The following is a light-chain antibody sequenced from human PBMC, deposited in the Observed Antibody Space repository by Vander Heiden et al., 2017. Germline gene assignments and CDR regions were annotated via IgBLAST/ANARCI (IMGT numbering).Light chain of an antibody. CDR2: AAS. CDR1: QSISSY. V-gene: IGKV1-39*01. Sequence: IQMTQSPSSLSASVGDRVTITCRASQSISSYLDWFQQKPGKAPKLLIYAASRLQSGVPARFSGSGSGTDFTLTIRSLQPEDFATYYCQQSYSTPYTFGQGTKLEIK. J-gene: IGKJ2*01. CDR3: QQSYSTPYT.